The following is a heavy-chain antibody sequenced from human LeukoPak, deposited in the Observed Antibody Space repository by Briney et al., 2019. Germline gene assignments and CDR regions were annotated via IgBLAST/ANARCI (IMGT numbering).Heavy chain of an antibody. V-gene: IGHV3-21*04. CDR2: ISSSSSYI. CDR1: GFTFSSYS. D-gene: IGHD5-24*01. CDR3: ASSQLSRDGYNPIDY. Sequence: GGSLRLSCAASGFTFSSYSMNWVRQAPGKGLEWVSSISSSSSYIYYANSVKGRFTISRDNAKNSLYLQMSSLRAEDTAVYYCASSQLSRDGYNPIDYWGQGTLVTVSS. J-gene: IGHJ4*02.